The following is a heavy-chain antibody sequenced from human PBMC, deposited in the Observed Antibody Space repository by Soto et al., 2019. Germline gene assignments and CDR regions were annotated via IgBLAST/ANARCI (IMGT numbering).Heavy chain of an antibody. D-gene: IGHD6-6*01. CDR3: AAESSDYYYCMDV. Sequence: QMQLVQSGPEVKKHGTSVKVSCKASGFTFTSSAMQWVRQARGQRLEWIGWVVVGSGNTNYAQKFQERVTITRVMPTSTADMELSSLRSKVTAVYYCAAESSDYYYCMDVWGQGTTVTVSS. J-gene: IGHJ6*02. V-gene: IGHV1-58*02. CDR1: GFTFTSSA. CDR2: VVVGSGNT.